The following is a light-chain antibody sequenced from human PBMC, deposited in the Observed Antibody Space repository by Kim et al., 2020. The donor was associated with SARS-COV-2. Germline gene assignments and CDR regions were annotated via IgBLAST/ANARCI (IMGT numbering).Light chain of an antibody. CDR1: RSVVSN. V-gene: IGKV3-15*01. Sequence: EIVMTQSPATLSVSPGERATLSCRASRSVVSNLAWYQQKPGQAPRLLIYGASTRATDIPARFSGSGFGTEFTLAISRLQSEDFATYYCQQYDTWPLYTFGQGTKLEI. J-gene: IGKJ2*01. CDR2: GAS. CDR3: QQYDTWPLYT.